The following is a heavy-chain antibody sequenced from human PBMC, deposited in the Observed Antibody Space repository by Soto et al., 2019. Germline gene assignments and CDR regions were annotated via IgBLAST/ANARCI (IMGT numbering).Heavy chain of an antibody. D-gene: IGHD4-17*01. J-gene: IGHJ4*02. CDR3: TRQTAYGDYRGIDY. CDR2: IRSKANSYAT. Sequence: GGSLRLSCAASGFTFSGSAMHWVRQASGKGLEWVGRIRSKANSYATAYAASVKGRFTISRDDSKNTAYLQMNSLKTEDTAVYYCTRQTAYGDYRGIDYWGQGTLVTVSS. V-gene: IGHV3-73*01. CDR1: GFTFSGSA.